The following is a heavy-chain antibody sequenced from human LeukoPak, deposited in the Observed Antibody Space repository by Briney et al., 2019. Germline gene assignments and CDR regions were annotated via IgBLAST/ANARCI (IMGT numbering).Heavy chain of an antibody. D-gene: IGHD1-26*01. CDR1: GFTFGDYA. CDR3: TRDEWELLLYHPGNFDY. Sequence: GGSLRLSCTASGFTFGDYAMSWVRQAPGKGLEWVGFIRSKAYGGTTEYAASVKGRFTISRDDSKSIAYLQMNSLKTEDTAVYYCTRDEWELLLYHPGNFDYWGQGTLVTVSS. V-gene: IGHV3-49*04. CDR2: IRSKAYGGTT. J-gene: IGHJ4*02.